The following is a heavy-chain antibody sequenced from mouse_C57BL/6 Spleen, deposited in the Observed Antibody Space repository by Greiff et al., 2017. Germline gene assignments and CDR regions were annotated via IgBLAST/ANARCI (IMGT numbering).Heavy chain of an antibody. Sequence: QVQLQQPGAELVQPGASVKMSCKASGYTFPSYWLTWVKQRPGQGLEWIGDIYPGSGSTNYNEEFKSKATMTVDTSSSTAYMQLSSLTSEDAAVYDCARREGNYDDAWFAYWGQGTLVTVSA. V-gene: IGHV1-55*01. CDR2: IYPGSGST. D-gene: IGHD2-4*01. CDR1: GYTFPSYW. CDR3: ARREGNYDDAWFAY. J-gene: IGHJ3*01.